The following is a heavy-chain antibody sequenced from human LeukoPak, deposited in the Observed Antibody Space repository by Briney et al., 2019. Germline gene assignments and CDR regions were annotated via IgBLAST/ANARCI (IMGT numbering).Heavy chain of an antibody. J-gene: IGHJ4*02. V-gene: IGHV3-48*03. CDR3: ARVLFHSLAVFDY. CDR1: GFTFSSYK. D-gene: IGHD2/OR15-2a*01. Sequence: PGGSLRLSCAASGFTFSSYKMIWVRQAPGKGLEWVSYITTSGTTTYYADSLKGRFTISRDNAKNSLYLQMNSLRAEDTAVYHCARVLFHSLAVFDYWGQGTLVTVSS. CDR2: ITTSGTTT.